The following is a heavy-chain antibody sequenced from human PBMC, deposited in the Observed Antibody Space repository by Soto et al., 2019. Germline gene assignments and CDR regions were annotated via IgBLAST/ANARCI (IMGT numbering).Heavy chain of an antibody. CDR2: INSDGST. D-gene: IGHD5-18*01. CDR1: GFLVNSAY. V-gene: IGHV3-53*01. Sequence: EVQLVESGGGLIPPGGSLRLSCAASGFLVNSAYMTWVRQAPGKGLEWLSMINSDGSTLYAESVKGRFTISRDNSKNRLDLPMHGLRAEDTAMYYCARSGYSFAGGYWGQGTLVIVTS. CDR3: ARSGYSFAGGY. J-gene: IGHJ4*02.